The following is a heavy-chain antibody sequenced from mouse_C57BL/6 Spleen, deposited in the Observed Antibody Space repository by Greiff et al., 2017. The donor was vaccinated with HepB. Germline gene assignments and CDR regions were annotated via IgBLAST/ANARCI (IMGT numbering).Heavy chain of an antibody. CDR3: ARIPYGSRESDWYFDV. V-gene: IGHV15-2*01. J-gene: IGHJ1*03. CDR1: DSEVFPIAY. CDR2: ILPSIGRT. Sequence: QVQLQQSGSELRSPGSSVKLSCKDFDSEVFPIAYMSWVRQKPGHGFEWIGGILPSIGRTIYGEKFEDKATLDADTLSNTAYLELNSLTSEDSAIYYCARIPYGSRESDWYFDVWGTGTTVTVSS. D-gene: IGHD1-1*01.